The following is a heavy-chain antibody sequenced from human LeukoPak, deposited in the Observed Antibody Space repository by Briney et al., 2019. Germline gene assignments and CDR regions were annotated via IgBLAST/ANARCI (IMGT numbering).Heavy chain of an antibody. V-gene: IGHV3-48*03. D-gene: IGHD5-24*01. CDR3: ARSFVEMATITLDP. J-gene: IGHJ5*02. CDR1: GFTFSSYE. Sequence: GGSLRLSCAASGFTFSSYEMNWVRQAPGKGLEWVSYISSSGSTIYYADSVKGRFTISRDNAKNSLYPQMNSLRAEDTAVYYCARSFVEMATITLDPWGQGTLVTVSS. CDR2: ISSSGSTI.